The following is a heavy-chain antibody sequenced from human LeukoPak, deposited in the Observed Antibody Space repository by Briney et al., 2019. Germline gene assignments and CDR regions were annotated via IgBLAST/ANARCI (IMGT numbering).Heavy chain of an antibody. Sequence: PSETLSLTCTVSGGSISSSSYYWGWIRQPPGKGLEWIGSIYYSGSTYYNPSLKSRVTISVDTSKNQFSLKLSSVTAADTAVYYCARREVGATILGGNYFDYWGQGTLVTVSS. CDR1: GGSISSSSYY. J-gene: IGHJ4*02. D-gene: IGHD1-26*01. V-gene: IGHV4-39*01. CDR2: IYYSGST. CDR3: ARREVGATILGGNYFDY.